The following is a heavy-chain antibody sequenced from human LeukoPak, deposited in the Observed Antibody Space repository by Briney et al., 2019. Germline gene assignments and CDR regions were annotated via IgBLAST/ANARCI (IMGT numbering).Heavy chain of an antibody. V-gene: IGHV1-69*13. CDR1: GGTFSSYA. J-gene: IGHJ4*02. Sequence: SVKVSCKASGGTFSSYAISWVRQAPGQGLEWMGGIIPIFGTANYAQKFQGRVTITADESTSTAYMELSSLRSEDTAVYYCAREAPGELRYFDRWGQGTLVTVSS. D-gene: IGHD3-9*01. CDR2: IIPIFGTA. CDR3: AREAPGELRYFDR.